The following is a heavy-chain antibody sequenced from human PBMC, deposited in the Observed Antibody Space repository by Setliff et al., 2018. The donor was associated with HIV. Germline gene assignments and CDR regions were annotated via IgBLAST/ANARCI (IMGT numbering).Heavy chain of an antibody. CDR3: AREPDY. Sequence: PSETLSLTCSVSGDSFSSGTYLWGWIRQPPGKGLEWVGNVYYNWATYYNPSLKNRVTIPVDTSKNQFSLRLTPVTAADTAVYYCAREPDYWGQGIMVTVSS. CDR1: GDSFSSGTYL. J-gene: IGHJ4*02. V-gene: IGHV4-39*07. CDR2: VYYNWAT.